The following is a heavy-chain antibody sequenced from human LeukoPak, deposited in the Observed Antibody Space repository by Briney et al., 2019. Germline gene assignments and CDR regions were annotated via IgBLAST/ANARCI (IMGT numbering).Heavy chain of an antibody. D-gene: IGHD3-22*01. CDR3: ARDLGPYYYDSSGYHAFDI. V-gene: IGHV3-11*04. CDR1: GFTFSDYY. CDR2: ISSSGSTI. Sequence: GGSLRLSCAASGFTFSDYYMSWIRQAPGKGLEWVSYISSSGSTIYYADSVKGRFTISRDNAKNSLYLQMNSLRAEDTAVYYCARDLGPYYYDSSGYHAFDIWGQGTMVTVSS. J-gene: IGHJ3*02.